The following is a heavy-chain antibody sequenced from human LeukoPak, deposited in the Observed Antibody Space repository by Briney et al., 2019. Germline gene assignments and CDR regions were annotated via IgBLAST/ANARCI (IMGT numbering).Heavy chain of an antibody. Sequence: SETLSLTCTVSGGSISSSSYYWGWIRQPPGKGLEWIGSIYHSGSTYYNPSLKSRVTISVDTSKNQFSLKLSSVTAADTAVYYCARVRDYDILTGYRERYVFDYWGQGTLVTVSS. CDR3: ARVRDYDILTGYRERYVFDY. V-gene: IGHV4-39*01. CDR2: IYHSGST. CDR1: GGSISSSSYY. D-gene: IGHD3-9*01. J-gene: IGHJ4*02.